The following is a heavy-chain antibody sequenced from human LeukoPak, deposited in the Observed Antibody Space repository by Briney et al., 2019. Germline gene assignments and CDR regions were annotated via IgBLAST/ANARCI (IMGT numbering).Heavy chain of an antibody. V-gene: IGHV4-59*02. CDR3: ASRKLGNDY. CDR1: GGSVGDYY. CDR2: IYHTGST. D-gene: IGHD7-27*01. Sequence: SQTLSLTCTISGGSVGDYYCSWIRQSPGKGLEWIGYIYHTGSTSYSPSLKSRVTISADTSQNQFSLKLSSVTAADTAVYYCASRKLGNDYWGQGTLVTASS. J-gene: IGHJ4*02.